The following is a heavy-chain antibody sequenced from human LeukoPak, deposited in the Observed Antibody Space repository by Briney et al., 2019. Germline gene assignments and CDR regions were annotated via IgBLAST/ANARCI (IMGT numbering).Heavy chain of an antibody. J-gene: IGHJ2*01. V-gene: IGHV4-31*03. CDR2: IYYSGST. D-gene: IGHD2-15*01. CDR1: GGSISSGGYY. CDR3: ARQQLGYCSGGSCYNGWYFDL. Sequence: PSQTLSLTCTVSGGSISSGGYYWSWIRQHPGKGLEWIGYIYYSGSTYYNPSLKSRVTISVDTSKNQFSLKLSSVTAADPAVYYCARQQLGYCSGGSCYNGWYFDLWGRGTLITVSS.